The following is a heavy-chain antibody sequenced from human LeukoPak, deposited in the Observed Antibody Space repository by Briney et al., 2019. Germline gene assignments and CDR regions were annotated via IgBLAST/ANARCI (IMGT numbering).Heavy chain of an antibody. CDR1: GFTFSSYE. CDR3: VREGYYDSSGYLGVFDY. V-gene: IGHV3-48*03. Sequence: GGSLRLSCAASGFTFSSYEMNWVGQAPGKGVEGVSYISDSGSTKSYADSVKGRFIISRDNAKNSVYLQMKSLRAEDTAVYYCVREGYYDSSGYLGVFDYWGQGTLVTVSS. CDR2: ISDSGSTK. J-gene: IGHJ4*02. D-gene: IGHD3-22*01.